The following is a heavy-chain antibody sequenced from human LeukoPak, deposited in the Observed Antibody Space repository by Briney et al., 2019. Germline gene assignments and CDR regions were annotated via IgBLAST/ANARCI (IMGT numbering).Heavy chain of an antibody. CDR1: GFTFSSYS. V-gene: IGHV3-21*01. CDR2: ISSSSYI. Sequence: PGGSLRLSCAASGFTFSSYSMNWVRQAPGKGLEWVSSISSSSYIYYADSVKGRFTISRDNAKNSLYLQMNSLRAEDTAVYYCATAMTPGLFDYWGQGTLVTVSS. J-gene: IGHJ4*02. CDR3: ATAMTPGLFDY. D-gene: IGHD1-14*01.